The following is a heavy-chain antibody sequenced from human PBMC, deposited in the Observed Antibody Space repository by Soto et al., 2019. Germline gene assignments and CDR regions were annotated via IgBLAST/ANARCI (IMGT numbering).Heavy chain of an antibody. CDR3: AKDRGSGSTSWYNGWFDP. D-gene: IGHD2-2*02. J-gene: IGHJ5*02. CDR2: ISGSGGST. Sequence: EVPLLDSGGGLVQPGGSLRLSCVASGFTFSSYAMTWVRQAPGKGLEWVSAISGSGGSTYYADSVKGRFTISRDNSXXTXXLQMNSLRAEDTAVYYCAKDRGSGSTSWYNGWFDPWGQGTLVTVSS. V-gene: IGHV3-23*01. CDR1: GFTFSSYA.